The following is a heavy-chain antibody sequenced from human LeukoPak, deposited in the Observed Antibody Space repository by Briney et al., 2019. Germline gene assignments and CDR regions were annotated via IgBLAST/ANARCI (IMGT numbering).Heavy chain of an antibody. CDR2: ISGSGGST. Sequence: GGSLRLSCAASGFTFSSYAMSWVRQAPGKGLEWVSAISGSGGSTYYADSVKGRFTISRDNSKNTLYLQMNSLRVEDTAVYYCAKDYDYVWGSYRPMSDAFDIWGQGTMVTVSS. V-gene: IGHV3-23*01. J-gene: IGHJ3*02. CDR1: GFTFSSYA. D-gene: IGHD3-16*02. CDR3: AKDYDYVWGSYRPMSDAFDI.